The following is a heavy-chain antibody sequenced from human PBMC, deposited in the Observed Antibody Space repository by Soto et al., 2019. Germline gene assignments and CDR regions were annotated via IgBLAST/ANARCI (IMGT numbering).Heavy chain of an antibody. J-gene: IGHJ6*02. V-gene: IGHV1-46*01. Sequence: ASVKVSCKAIGYSFTSHYVHWVRQAPGQGLEWMGTIYPGGVNIGYAQKFKGRVTMTKDTSTDTVYMELSSLTSEDTAVYYCAILSRVTSYYYYGMDVWGQGTTVTVSS. CDR2: IYPGGVNI. CDR3: AILSRVTSYYYYGMDV. CDR1: GYSFTSHY. D-gene: IGHD4-17*01.